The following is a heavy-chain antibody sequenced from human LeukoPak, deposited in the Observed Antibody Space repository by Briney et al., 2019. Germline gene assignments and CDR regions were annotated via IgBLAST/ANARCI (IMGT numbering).Heavy chain of an antibody. CDR1: GFTFSSYA. J-gene: IGHJ4*02. Sequence: GGSLRLSCAASGFTFSSYAMSRVRQAPGKGLEWVSAVSPSGDGTYYADSVKGRFTISRDNSKNTLYLHMNSLRAEDTAVYYCAKDRRGAMAVDYFDYWGQGTLVTVSS. V-gene: IGHV3-23*01. D-gene: IGHD6-19*01. CDR2: VSPSGDGT. CDR3: AKDRRGAMAVDYFDY.